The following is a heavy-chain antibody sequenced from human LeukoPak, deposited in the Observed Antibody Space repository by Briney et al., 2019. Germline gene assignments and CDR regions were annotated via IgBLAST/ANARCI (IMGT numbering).Heavy chain of an antibody. J-gene: IGHJ3*02. Sequence: SETLSLTCTGSGGSISSYYWSWIRQPPGKGLEWSGYISYSGSANYNPSLKSRVTISVDTSKKQFSLEVSSVTAADTAVYYCARQRTPYSAFDIWGQETMVTVSS. V-gene: IGHV4-59*08. D-gene: IGHD2-21*01. CDR2: ISYSGSA. CDR1: GGSISSYY. CDR3: ARQRTPYSAFDI.